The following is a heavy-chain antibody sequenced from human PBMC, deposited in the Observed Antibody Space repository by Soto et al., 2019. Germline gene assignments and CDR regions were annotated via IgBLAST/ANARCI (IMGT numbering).Heavy chain of an antibody. D-gene: IGHD6-19*01. CDR3: ARDFFFAVAGPPTDFDS. V-gene: IGHV3-66*01. Sequence: KGLGWVSVIYSGGSTYYADSVKGRFTISRDNSKNTQYLQMNSLRAEDTAVYYCARDFFFAVAGPPTDFDSLPQGT. J-gene: IGHJ4*02. CDR2: IYSGGST.